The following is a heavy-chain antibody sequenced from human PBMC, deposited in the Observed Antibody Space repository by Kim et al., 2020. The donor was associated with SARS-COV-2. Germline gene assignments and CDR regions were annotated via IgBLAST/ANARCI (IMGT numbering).Heavy chain of an antibody. J-gene: IGHJ4*02. Sequence: STPSLKSRVTISVDTSKNQFSLKLSSVTAADTAVYYCARHELRITMTFDYWGQGTLVTVSS. CDR3: ARHELRITMTFDY. V-gene: IGHV4-39*07. D-gene: IGHD3-22*01.